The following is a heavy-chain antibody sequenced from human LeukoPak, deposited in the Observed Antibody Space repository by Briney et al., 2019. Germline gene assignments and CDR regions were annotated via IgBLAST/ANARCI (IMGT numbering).Heavy chain of an antibody. Sequence: SETLSLTCAVSGGSISSGGYSWSWIRQPPGKDLEWIGYIYHSGSTYYNPSLKSRVTISVDRSKNQFSLKLSSVTAADTAVYYCARGIYCSGGSCYYFDYWGQGTLVTVSS. J-gene: IGHJ4*02. CDR2: IYHSGST. D-gene: IGHD2-15*01. V-gene: IGHV4-30-2*01. CDR3: ARGIYCSGGSCYYFDY. CDR1: GGSISSGGYS.